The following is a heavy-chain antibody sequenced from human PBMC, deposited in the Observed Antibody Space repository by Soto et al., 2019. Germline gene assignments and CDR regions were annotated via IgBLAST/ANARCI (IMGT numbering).Heavy chain of an antibody. CDR2: IIPMLGMS. J-gene: IGHJ4*02. D-gene: IGHD3-10*01. Sequence: QVQLVQSGAEVKKPGSSVKVSCTASGGTFNTHTFSWLRQAPGHWPEWMGRIIPMLGMSNFALKFQGRVTINADKSTSTVYMVLTSLKSEDTGVYYCATNYGSGSTHFDSWGQGTLVLVSS. V-gene: IGHV1-69*02. CDR3: ATNYGSGSTHFDS. CDR1: GGTFNTHT.